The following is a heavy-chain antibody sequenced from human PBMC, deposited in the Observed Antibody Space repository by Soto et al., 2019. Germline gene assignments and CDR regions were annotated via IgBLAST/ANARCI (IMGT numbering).Heavy chain of an antibody. Sequence: GGSLRLSCAASGFTLSSYWMHWVRQAPGKGLVWVSRINSDGSSTSYADSVKGRFTISRDNAKNTLYLQMNSLRAEDTAVYYCARAVGSVWYPYYYYGMDVWGQGTTVTVSS. D-gene: IGHD6-19*01. CDR3: ARAVGSVWYPYYYYGMDV. J-gene: IGHJ6*02. CDR2: INSDGSST. V-gene: IGHV3-74*01. CDR1: GFTLSSYW.